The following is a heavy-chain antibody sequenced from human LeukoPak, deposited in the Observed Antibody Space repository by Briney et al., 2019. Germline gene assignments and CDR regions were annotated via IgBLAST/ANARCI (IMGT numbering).Heavy chain of an antibody. CDR2: ISSSGRST. D-gene: IGHD3-10*01. Sequence: TGGSLRLSCAASGFTFSSCAMSWVRQAPGKGLEWVSTISSSGRSTYYADSVKGRFTISRDNSENTLYLQMNSLRAEDTAVYYCAKDLDGSGSYYEIDYWGQGTLVTVSS. CDR1: GFTFSSCA. V-gene: IGHV3-23*01. J-gene: IGHJ4*02. CDR3: AKDLDGSGSYYEIDY.